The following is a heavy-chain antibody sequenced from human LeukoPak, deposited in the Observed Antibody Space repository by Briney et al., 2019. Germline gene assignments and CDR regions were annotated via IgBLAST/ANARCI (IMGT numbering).Heavy chain of an antibody. D-gene: IGHD3-16*01. J-gene: IGHJ4*02. CDR2: ISGSGGST. CDR1: GFTFSSDA. V-gene: IGHV3-23*01. CDR3: AKPARYRPGGDY. Sequence: GGSLRLSCAASGFTFSSDAMSWARQAPGKGLEWVSAISGSGGSTYYAGSVKGRFTISRDNSKNTLYLQMNSLRAEDTAVYYCAKPARYRPGGDYWGQETLVTVSS.